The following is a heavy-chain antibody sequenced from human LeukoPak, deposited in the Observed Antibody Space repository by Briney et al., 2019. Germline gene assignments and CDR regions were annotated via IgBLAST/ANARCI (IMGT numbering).Heavy chain of an antibody. D-gene: IGHD3-22*01. CDR1: GYTFTSYY. CDR3: ARAGVRYYDSSARGGLDY. CDR2: INPSGGST. Sequence: ASVKASCKASGYTFTSYYMHWVRQAPGQGLEWMGIINPSGGSTSYAQKFQGRVTMTRDTSTSTVYMELSSLRSEDTAVYYCARAGVRYYDSSARGGLDYWGQGTLVTVSS. V-gene: IGHV1-46*01. J-gene: IGHJ4*02.